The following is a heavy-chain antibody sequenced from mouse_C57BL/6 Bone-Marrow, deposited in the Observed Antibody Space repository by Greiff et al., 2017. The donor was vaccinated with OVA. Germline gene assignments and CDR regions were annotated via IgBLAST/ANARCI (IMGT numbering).Heavy chain of an antibody. J-gene: IGHJ1*03. D-gene: IGHD2-13*01. CDR1: GFSLTSYG. CDR2: IWSGGST. V-gene: IGHV2-2*01. CDR3: ARNYPPGDYWYFDV. Sequence: QVQLKESGPGLVQPSQSLSITCTVSGFSLTSYGVHWVRQSPGKGLEWLGVIWSGGSTDYNAAFISRLSISKDNSKSQVFFKMNSLQADDTAIYYCARNYPPGDYWYFDVWGTGTTVTVSS.